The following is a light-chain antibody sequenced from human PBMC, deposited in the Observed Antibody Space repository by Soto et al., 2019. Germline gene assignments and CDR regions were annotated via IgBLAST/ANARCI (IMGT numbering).Light chain of an antibody. CDR1: HSLSYW. CDR3: QQYDRFPYT. Sequence: DIQMTQSTSTLSASVGDTVTITCRASHSLSYWLACYQQKPGQAPKLLIHKASTLESGVPSRFRGSGSGTEFTLTISSLQPHEFATFYCQQYDRFPYTFGQGTTLAIK. CDR2: KAS. J-gene: IGKJ2*01. V-gene: IGKV1-5*03.